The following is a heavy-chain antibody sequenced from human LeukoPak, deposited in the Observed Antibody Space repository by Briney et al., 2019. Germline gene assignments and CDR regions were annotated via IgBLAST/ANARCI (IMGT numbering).Heavy chain of an antibody. V-gene: IGHV3-21*01. J-gene: IGHJ4*02. CDR3: ARETAAVEHLDY. CDR1: GFTFSSYS. CDR2: ISSSSSYI. Sequence: GGSLRLSCAASGFTFSSYSMNWVRQAPGKGLEWVSSISSSSSYIYYADSVKGRFTISRDNAKNSLYLQMNSLRAEDTAVYYCARETAAVEHLDYWGQGTLVTVSS. D-gene: IGHD6-13*01.